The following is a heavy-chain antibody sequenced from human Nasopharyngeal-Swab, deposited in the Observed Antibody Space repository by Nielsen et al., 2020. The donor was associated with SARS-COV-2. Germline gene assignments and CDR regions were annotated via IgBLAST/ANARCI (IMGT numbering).Heavy chain of an antibody. CDR1: GFTFSSYA. Sequence: GESLKISCSASGFTFSSYAMHWVRQAPGKGLEYVSAISSNGGSTYYADSVKGRFTISRDNSKNTLYLQMSSRRAEDTAVYYCVKAVGSYMYYFDYWGQGTLVTVSS. J-gene: IGHJ4*02. V-gene: IGHV3-64D*08. CDR2: ISSNGGST. D-gene: IGHD1-26*01. CDR3: VKAVGSYMYYFDY.